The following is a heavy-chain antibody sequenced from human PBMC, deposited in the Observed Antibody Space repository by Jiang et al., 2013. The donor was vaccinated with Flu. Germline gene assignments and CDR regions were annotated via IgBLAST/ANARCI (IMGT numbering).Heavy chain of an antibody. CDR2: IYTSGST. V-gene: IGHV4-4*07. D-gene: IGHD3-16*01. J-gene: IGHJ4*02. Sequence: GLVKPSETLSLTCTVSGGSISSYYWSWIRQPAGKGLEWIGRIYTSGSTNYNPSLKSRVTMSVDTSKNQFSLKLSSVTAADTAVYYCARDGGPLGPIPYYFDYWGQGTLVTVSS. CDR1: GGSISSYY. CDR3: ARDGGPLGPIPYYFDY.